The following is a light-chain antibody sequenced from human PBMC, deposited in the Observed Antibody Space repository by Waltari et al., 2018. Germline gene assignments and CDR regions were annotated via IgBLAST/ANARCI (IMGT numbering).Light chain of an antibody. CDR3: QQYYSIPRT. V-gene: IGKV4-1*01. Sequence: DIVMTQSPDSLAVSLGERATINCKSSQSVSYSSNNKNYLAWYQQKPGQPPKLLIYWASTRESGVPDRFSGSGSGTDFTLTINSLQAEDVAVYYCQQYYSIPRTFGQGTKVEIK. CDR2: WAS. CDR1: QSVSYSSNNKNY. J-gene: IGKJ1*01.